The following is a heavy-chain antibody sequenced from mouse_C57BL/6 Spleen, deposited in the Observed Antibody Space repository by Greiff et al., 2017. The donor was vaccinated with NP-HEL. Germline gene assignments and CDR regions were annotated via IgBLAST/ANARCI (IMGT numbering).Heavy chain of an antibody. CDR3: ASITTVVAKDWYFDV. D-gene: IGHD1-1*01. CDR1: GFNIKDYY. J-gene: IGHJ1*03. Sequence: EVQLQQSGAELAKPGASVKLSCTASGFNIKDYYMHWVKQRTEQGLEWIGRIDPEDGETKYAPKFQGKATITADTSSNTAYLQLSSLTSEDTAVYYCASITTVVAKDWYFDVWGTGTTVTVSS. CDR2: IDPEDGET. V-gene: IGHV14-2*01.